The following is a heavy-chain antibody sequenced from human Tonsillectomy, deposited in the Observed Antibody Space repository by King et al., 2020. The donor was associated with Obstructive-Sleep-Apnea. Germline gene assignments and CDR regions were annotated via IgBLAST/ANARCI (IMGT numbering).Heavy chain of an antibody. Sequence: LQLQESGPGLVKPSETLSLTCTVSGDSISSSSYYWGWIRQPPGKGLEWIGSIYYSGSTYYNPSLKSRVTISVDTSKKQFSLKLSSVTAADTAVYYCARERTSRGSDAFDIWGQGTMVTVSS. D-gene: IGHD3-10*01. CDR3: ARERTSRGSDAFDI. V-gene: IGHV4-39*07. CDR2: IYYSGST. J-gene: IGHJ3*02. CDR1: GDSISSSSYY.